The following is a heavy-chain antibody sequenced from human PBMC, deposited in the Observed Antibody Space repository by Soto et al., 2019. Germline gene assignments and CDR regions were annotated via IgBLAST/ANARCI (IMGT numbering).Heavy chain of an antibody. CDR2: IISIGSTI. D-gene: IGHD3-3*01. V-gene: IGHV3-11*01. CDR1: GFTFSDYY. J-gene: IGHJ3*02. CDR3: AISLRITIFGVVIIPEAFDI. Sequence: GGSLRLSCAASGFTFSDYYMSWIRQAPGKGLEWFSYIISIGSTIYYAVSVNGRFTISRDNAKNSLYLQMNSLRAEDTAVYYCAISLRITIFGVVIIPEAFDIWGQGTMVTVSS.